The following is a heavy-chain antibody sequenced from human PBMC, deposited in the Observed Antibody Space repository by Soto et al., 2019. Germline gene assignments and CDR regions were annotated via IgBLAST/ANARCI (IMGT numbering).Heavy chain of an antibody. D-gene: IGHD3-10*01. V-gene: IGHV1-69*13. CDR2: IIPRSATS. J-gene: IGHJ6*02. Sequence: ASVKVSCKASGDAFSTYTITWMRQAPGQGLEWMGGIIPRSATSKYAQKFQGRVTITADESTSTAYMELSRLRSDDTAVYYCARETSGSNYGSGSYPPSYGMDVWGQGTTVTVSS. CDR1: GDAFSTYT. CDR3: ARETSGSNYGSGSYPPSYGMDV.